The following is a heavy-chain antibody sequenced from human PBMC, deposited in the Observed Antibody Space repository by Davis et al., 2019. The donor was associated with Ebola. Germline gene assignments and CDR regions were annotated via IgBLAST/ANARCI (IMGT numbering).Heavy chain of an antibody. J-gene: IGHJ4*02. CDR1: GGTFSTYT. D-gene: IGHD6-13*01. V-gene: IGHV1-69*04. CDR2: IIPMLGIP. CDR3: ARDWGAAAGNDY. Sequence: AASVKVSCKASGGTFSTYTISWVRQVPGQGLEWMGRIIPMLGIPNYAQKFQGRVTITADKSTSTAYMEVRSLKSEDTAVYYCARDWGAAAGNDYWGQGTLVTVSS.